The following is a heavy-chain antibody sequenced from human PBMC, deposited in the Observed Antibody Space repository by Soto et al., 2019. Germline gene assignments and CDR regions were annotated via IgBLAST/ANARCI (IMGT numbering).Heavy chain of an antibody. D-gene: IGHD6-6*01. V-gene: IGHV3-74*01. CDR2: IKTDGIGT. CDR3: ARSITARLDP. J-gene: IGHJ5*02. Sequence: EVQLVESGGGLVQPGGSLRLSCAASGFTFSSYWMHWVRQVPGKGLVWISRIKTDGIGTTYADSVKGRFTISRDNARNALYLQMNSLRVEDTGVYYCARSITARLDPWGQGTLVTVSS. CDR1: GFTFSSYW.